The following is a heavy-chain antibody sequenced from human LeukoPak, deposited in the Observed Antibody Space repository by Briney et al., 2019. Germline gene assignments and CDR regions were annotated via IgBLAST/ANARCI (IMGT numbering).Heavy chain of an antibody. CDR1: GGSISSSSYY. CDR2: IYYSGST. D-gene: IGHD6-13*01. V-gene: IGHV4-39*07. Sequence: SESLSLTCTVSGGSISSSSYYWGWIRRPPGKGLEWIGSIYYSGSTYYNPSLKSRVTISVDTSKNQFSLKLRFLTAADTAVYYCARVGSWYYFDYWGQGTLVTVSS. CDR3: ARVGSWYYFDY. J-gene: IGHJ4*02.